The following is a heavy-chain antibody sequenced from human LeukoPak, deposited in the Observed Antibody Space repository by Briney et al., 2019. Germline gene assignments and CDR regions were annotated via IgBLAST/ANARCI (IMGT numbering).Heavy chain of an antibody. CDR2: IYYSGSST. V-gene: IGHV4-59*01. Sequence: SETLSLTCTVSGGSMSGFFWTWIRQPPGRALEWIGSIYYSGSSTKYNPSLKSRVTISVDTSKSQFSLNLNSATAADTAVYYCARTSRHFYGSGTNMTPWPAGMDVWGQGTTVTVSS. CDR1: GGSMSGFF. CDR3: ARTSRHFYGSGTNMTPWPAGMDV. D-gene: IGHD3-10*01. J-gene: IGHJ6*02.